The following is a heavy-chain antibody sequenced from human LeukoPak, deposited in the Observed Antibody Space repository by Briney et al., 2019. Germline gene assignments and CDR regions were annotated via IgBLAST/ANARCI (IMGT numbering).Heavy chain of an antibody. V-gene: IGHV3-7*01. CDR2: IKEDGSVI. CDR3: ATGRWFGEFAGSAFED. Sequence: GGSRRLSCLGSGFGFSNYWMTWLRQAPGEGLEWVANIKEDGSVIYYADSVKGRFTISRDNAKNSVYLQMNSLRVEDTALYYCATGRWFGEFAGSAFEDWGQGALVTVSS. CDR1: GFGFSNYW. D-gene: IGHD3-10*01. J-gene: IGHJ4*02.